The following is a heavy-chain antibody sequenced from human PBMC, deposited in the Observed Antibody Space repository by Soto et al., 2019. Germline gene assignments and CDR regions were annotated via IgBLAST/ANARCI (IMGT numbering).Heavy chain of an antibody. D-gene: IGHD6-13*01. J-gene: IGHJ4*01. CDR3: ATTLKVSIWFFDY. V-gene: IGHV4-59*01. Sequence: SETLSLTCTVSGGSISSYYWSWIRQPPGKGLEWIGYIYYSGSTNYNPSLKSRVTISVDTSKNQFSLKLSSVTAADTAVYYCATTLKVSIWFFDYWGHGTLVTVS. CDR1: GGSISSYY. CDR2: IYYSGST.